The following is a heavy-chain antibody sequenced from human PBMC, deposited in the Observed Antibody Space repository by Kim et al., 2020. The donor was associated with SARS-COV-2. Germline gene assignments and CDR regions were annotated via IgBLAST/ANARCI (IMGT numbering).Heavy chain of an antibody. V-gene: IGHV3-7*03. Sequence: GGSLRLSCAASGFTFSSYWMSWVRQAPGKGLEWVANIKQDGSEKYYVDSVKGRFTISRDNAKNSLYLQMNSLRAEDTAVYYCARDLLVPHVQQDYFDYWGQGTLVTVSS. CDR3: ARDLLVPHVQQDYFDY. D-gene: IGHD6-6*01. CDR2: IKQDGSEK. J-gene: IGHJ4*02. CDR1: GFTFSSYW.